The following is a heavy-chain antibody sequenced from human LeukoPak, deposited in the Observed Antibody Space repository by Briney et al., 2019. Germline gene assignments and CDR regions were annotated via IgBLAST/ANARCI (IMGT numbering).Heavy chain of an antibody. CDR3: ARAKDYSGYYGAY. J-gene: IGHJ4*02. Sequence: GGSLRLSCTASGFTFGDHAMSWVRQAPGKGLEWVGFIRSKTYGGTTEYAASVKGRFTISRDDSKSFAYLQMNSLQTEDTAVYYCARAKDYSGYYGAYWGQGTLVTVSS. CDR2: IRSKTYGGTT. V-gene: IGHV3-49*04. D-gene: IGHD4-11*01. CDR1: GFTFGDHA.